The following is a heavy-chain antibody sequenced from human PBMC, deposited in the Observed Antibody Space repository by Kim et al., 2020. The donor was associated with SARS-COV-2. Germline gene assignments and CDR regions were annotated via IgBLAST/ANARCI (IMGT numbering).Heavy chain of an antibody. CDR2: ISAYNGNT. CDR1: GYTFTSYG. CDR3: ARGHCSSTSCYYSWFDP. J-gene: IGHJ5*02. Sequence: ASVKVSCKASGYTFTSYGISWVRQAPGQGLEWMGWISAYNGNTNYAQKLQGRVTMTTDTSTSTAYMELRSLRSDDTAVYYCARGHCSSTSCYYSWFDPWGQGTLVTVSS. V-gene: IGHV1-18*04. D-gene: IGHD2-2*01.